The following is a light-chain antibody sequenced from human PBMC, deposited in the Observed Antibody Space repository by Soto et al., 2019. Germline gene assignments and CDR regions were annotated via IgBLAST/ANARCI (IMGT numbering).Light chain of an antibody. Sequence: QSPLTQPASVSGSPGQSITISCTRTSSDVGGYNYVSWYQQHPGKAPILLIYDVSNRPAGVSNRFSGSKSGNTASLTISGLQAEDEADYYCSSYTSSSTLGVVFGGGTKLTVL. V-gene: IGLV2-14*01. CDR3: SSYTSSSTLGVV. CDR1: SSDVGGYNY. J-gene: IGLJ2*01. CDR2: DVS.